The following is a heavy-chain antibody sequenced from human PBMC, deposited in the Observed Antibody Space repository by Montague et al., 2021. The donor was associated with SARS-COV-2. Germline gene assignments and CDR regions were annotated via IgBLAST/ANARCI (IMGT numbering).Heavy chain of an antibody. V-gene: IGHV4-4*07. CDR3: VRDQGRSNWNYPDY. CDR1: GGSITGYY. CDR2: IYNSRST. Sequence: SETLSLTCTVSGGSITGYYWSWFRQSAGKGLEWIGRIYNSRSTSYNPSLKSRVTMSVDTSKNQFSLKLSSVTAAGTAVYYCVRDQGRSNWNYPDYWGQGTLVTVSS. D-gene: IGHD1-20*01. J-gene: IGHJ4*02.